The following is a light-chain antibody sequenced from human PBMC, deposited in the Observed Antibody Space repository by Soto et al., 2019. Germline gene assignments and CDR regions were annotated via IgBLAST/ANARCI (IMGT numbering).Light chain of an antibody. Sequence: DIRMTQSPSTLSTSVGDRVTITCRASQNIRGWLAWYQQKPGKAPKLLIYDASTLESGVPSRFSGSGSGTEFTLTISSLQPDDFETYYCQQYNSYSWTFGQGTKVDI. CDR1: QNIRGW. J-gene: IGKJ1*01. CDR2: DAS. CDR3: QQYNSYSWT. V-gene: IGKV1-5*01.